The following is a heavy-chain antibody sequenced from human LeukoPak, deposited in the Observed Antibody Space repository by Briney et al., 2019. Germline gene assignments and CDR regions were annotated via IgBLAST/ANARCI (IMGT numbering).Heavy chain of an antibody. CDR3: ASTYIAAAGTRYFQH. D-gene: IGHD6-13*01. J-gene: IGHJ1*01. Sequence: GSSVKVSCKASGGTFSSYAISWVRQAPGQGLEWMGGIIPIFGTANYAQKFQGRVTITADESTSTAYMELSSLRSEDTAVYYCASTYIAAAGTRYFQHWGQGTLVTVSS. CDR1: GGTFSSYA. V-gene: IGHV1-69*01. CDR2: IIPIFGTA.